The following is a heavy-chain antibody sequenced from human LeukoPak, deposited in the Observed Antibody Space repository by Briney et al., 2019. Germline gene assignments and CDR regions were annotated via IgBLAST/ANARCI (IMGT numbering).Heavy chain of an antibody. CDR1: GGSIRSSYYY. CDR2: IYYSGST. Sequence: SETLSLTCTVSGGSIRSSYYYWSWIRQPPGKGLEWIGYIYYSGSTNYNPSLKSRVTISADTSKNQFSLKLSSVTAADTAVYYCARAQGAVDYWGQGTLVTVSS. V-gene: IGHV4-61*01. CDR3: ARAQGAVDY. J-gene: IGHJ4*02.